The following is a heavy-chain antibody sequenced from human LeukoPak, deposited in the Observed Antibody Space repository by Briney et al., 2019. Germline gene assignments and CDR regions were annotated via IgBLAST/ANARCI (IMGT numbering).Heavy chain of an antibody. J-gene: IGHJ3*02. CDR2: IKQDGSEK. D-gene: IGHD6-19*01. V-gene: IGHV3-7*03. CDR3: AHCGWSDAFDI. CDR1: GFTFSSYW. Sequence: PGGSLRLSCAASGFTFSSYWMSWVRQAPGKGLEWVANIKQDGSEKYYVDSVKGRFTISRDNSKNTLYLQMNSLRAEDTAVYYCAHCGWSDAFDIWGQGTMVTVSS.